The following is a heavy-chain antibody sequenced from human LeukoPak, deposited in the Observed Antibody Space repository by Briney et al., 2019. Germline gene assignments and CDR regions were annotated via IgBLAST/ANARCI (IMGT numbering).Heavy chain of an antibody. J-gene: IGHJ4*02. CDR1: GYTLTNYY. Sequence: AASVKVSCKASGYTLTNYYMHWVRQAPGQGLEWMGIINPSGGSTSYAQKFQGRVTMTRDTSTSTVYMELSSLRSEDTAVYYCARRSVGMKLERRGYFDYWGQGTLVTVSS. CDR2: INPSGGST. V-gene: IGHV1-46*01. CDR3: ARRSVGMKLERRGYFDY. D-gene: IGHD1-1*01.